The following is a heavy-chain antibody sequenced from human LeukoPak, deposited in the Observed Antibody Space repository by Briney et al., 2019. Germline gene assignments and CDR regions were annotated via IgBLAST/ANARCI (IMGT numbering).Heavy chain of an antibody. D-gene: IGHD5-12*01. CDR3: ARSRGVATMAFDI. V-gene: IGHV4-4*07. J-gene: IGHJ3*02. Sequence: PGGSLRLSCAASGFTFSSYAMSWIRQPAGKGLEWIGRIYTSGSTNYNPSLKSRVTMSVDTSKNQFSLKLGSVTAADTAVYYCARSRGVATMAFDIWGQGTMVAVSS. CDR1: GFTFSSYA. CDR2: IYTSGST.